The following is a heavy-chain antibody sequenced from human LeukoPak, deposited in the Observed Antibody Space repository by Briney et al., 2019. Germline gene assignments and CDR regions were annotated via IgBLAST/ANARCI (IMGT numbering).Heavy chain of an antibody. Sequence: GSLRLSCAASGFTFSSYAMSWVRQAPGKGLEWVSAISGSGGSTYYADSVKGRFTISRDNSKNTLYLQMNSLRAEDTAVYYCAKDLGDYYGSGSYEPYDYWGQGTLVTVSS. CDR3: AKDLGDYYGSGSYEPYDY. CDR1: GFTFSSYA. D-gene: IGHD3-10*01. V-gene: IGHV3-23*01. J-gene: IGHJ4*02. CDR2: ISGSGGST.